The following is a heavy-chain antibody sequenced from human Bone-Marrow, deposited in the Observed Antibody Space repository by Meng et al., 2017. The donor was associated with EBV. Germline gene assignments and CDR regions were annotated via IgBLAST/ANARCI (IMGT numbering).Heavy chain of an antibody. CDR2: IDVGNANT. CDR3: ARRYYDVTGYYYFDF. V-gene: IGHV1-3*01. D-gene: IGHD3-22*01. CDR1: GYTFRSYA. J-gene: IGHJ4*02. Sequence: QVQLRQSGAEVKKPGASVKVSCKASGYTFRSYAIHWVRQAPEQSLEWMGWIDVGNANTKYSQKFQDRVTITRETFASTVYMELSRLTSEDTAVYYCARRYYDVTGYYYFDFWGQGTLVTVSS.